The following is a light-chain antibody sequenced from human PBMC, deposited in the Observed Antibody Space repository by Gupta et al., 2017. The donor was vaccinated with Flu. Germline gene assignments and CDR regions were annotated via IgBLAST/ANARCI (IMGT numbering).Light chain of an antibody. CDR2: EVT. CDR1: STDVGGYNS. Sequence: QSALTQPASVSGSAGQSITIPCTGTSTDVGGYNSVSWFQQHPGEVPKLLIYEVTNRPSGVSDRFSGSKSGNTASLTISGLQAEDAADYYYASYTRDRTPYVFGTGTEVTVL. V-gene: IGLV2-14*01. J-gene: IGLJ1*01. CDR3: ASYTRDRTPYV.